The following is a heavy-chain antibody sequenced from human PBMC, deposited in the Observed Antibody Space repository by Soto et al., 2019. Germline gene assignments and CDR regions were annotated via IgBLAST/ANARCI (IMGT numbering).Heavy chain of an antibody. CDR2: IGTAGDT. D-gene: IGHD6-13*01. V-gene: IGHV3-13*01. CDR3: ARVPYSSSWYSGLYYGMDV. CDR1: GFTFSSYE. Sequence: GGSLRLSCAASGFTFSSYEMHWVRQATGKGLEWVSAIGTAGDTYYPGSVKGRFTISRENAKNSLYLQMNSLRAEDTAVYYCARVPYSSSWYSGLYYGMDVWGQGTTVTVSS. J-gene: IGHJ6*02.